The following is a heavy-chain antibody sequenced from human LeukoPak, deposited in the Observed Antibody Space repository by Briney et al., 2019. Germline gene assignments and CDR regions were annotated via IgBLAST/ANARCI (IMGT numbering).Heavy chain of an antibody. CDR1: GGSISSSSYY. D-gene: IGHD1-7*01. Sequence: SETLSLTCTVSGGSISSSSYYWGWIRQPPGKGLEWIGSIYYSGSTSYNPSLKSRVTISVDTSKNQFSLKLSSVTAADTAVYYCARDRTRIYYMDVWGKGTTVTVSS. CDR2: IYYSGST. V-gene: IGHV4-39*07. J-gene: IGHJ6*03. CDR3: ARDRTRIYYMDV.